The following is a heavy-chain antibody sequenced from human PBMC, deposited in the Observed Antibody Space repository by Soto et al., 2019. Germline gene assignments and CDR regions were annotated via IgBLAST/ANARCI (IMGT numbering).Heavy chain of an antibody. D-gene: IGHD6-19*01. CDR1: GFTFSRFW. CDR3: ARALCSETDDP. CDR2: IKQNGSEK. V-gene: IGHV3-7*01. Sequence: EVQLVESGGGLVQPGGSLRLSCAASGFTFSRFWMSWVRQAPGKGLEWVANIKQNGSEKYYVDSVKGRFTISRDNAKNSLYLQMNSLRAEDTAVYYCARALCSETDDPWGQGTLVTVSS. J-gene: IGHJ5*02.